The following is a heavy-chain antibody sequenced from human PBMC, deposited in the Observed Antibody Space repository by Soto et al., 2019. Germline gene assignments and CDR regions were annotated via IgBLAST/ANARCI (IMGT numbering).Heavy chain of an antibody. Sequence: QVQLVESGGGVVQPGRSLRLSCAASGFTFSSYAMHWVRQAPGKGLEWVAVISYDGSNKYYADSVKGRFTISRDNSKNTLYLQMNSLRAEDTAVYYCARVTLIHYYYYGMDVWGQGTTVTVSS. CDR3: ARVTLIHYYYYGMDV. CDR2: ISYDGSNK. V-gene: IGHV3-30-3*01. D-gene: IGHD3-22*01. CDR1: GFTFSSYA. J-gene: IGHJ6*02.